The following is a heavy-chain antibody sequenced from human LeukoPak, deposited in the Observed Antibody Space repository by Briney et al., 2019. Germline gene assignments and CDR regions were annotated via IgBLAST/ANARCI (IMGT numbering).Heavy chain of an antibody. CDR1: GFTFNSYA. V-gene: IGHV3-64*01. J-gene: IGHJ4*02. CDR2: ISSNGGST. CDR3: ARAGSYRFDY. D-gene: IGHD3-16*02. Sequence: GGFLRLSCAASGFTFNSYAMHWVRQAPGKGLEYVSAISSNGGSTYYANSVKGRFIISRDNAKNTLYLQMSSLRDEDTALYFCARAGSYRFDYWGQGTLVTVSS.